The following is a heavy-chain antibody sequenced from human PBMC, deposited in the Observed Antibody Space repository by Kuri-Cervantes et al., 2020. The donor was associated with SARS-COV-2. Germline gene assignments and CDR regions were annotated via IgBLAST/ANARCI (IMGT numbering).Heavy chain of an antibody. Sequence: SETVSLTCSVSDSSILSNGNYLGWIRQPPWMDLEWVGIIYYTGRTSYNPSLKSRVTISVETSKNQFSLRLSSVTAADTAVCYCARHTLITLKEGWFDPWGQGTLVTVSS. CDR1: DSSILSNGNY. V-gene: IGHV4-39*01. CDR2: IYYTGRT. D-gene: IGHD3-22*01. J-gene: IGHJ5*02. CDR3: ARHTLITLKEGWFDP.